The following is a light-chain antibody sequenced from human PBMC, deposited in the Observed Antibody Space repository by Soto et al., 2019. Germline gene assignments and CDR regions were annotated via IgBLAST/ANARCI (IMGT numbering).Light chain of an antibody. Sequence: DIQVTQSPPSLAVSVGDRVTITCRASQDIKTCLPWYQQKPGKAPKLLIYAASYLEPGVPSRFSGTGSGTDFTFTISSLQPEDIATYYCQQYDSVPLTFGGGTKVDIK. V-gene: IGKV1-33*01. CDR2: AAS. J-gene: IGKJ4*01. CDR3: QQYDSVPLT. CDR1: QDIKTC.